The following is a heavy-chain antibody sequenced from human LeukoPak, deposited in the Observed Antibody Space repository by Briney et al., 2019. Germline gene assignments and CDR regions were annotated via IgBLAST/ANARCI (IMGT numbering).Heavy chain of an antibody. CDR2: ISSSSSSI. CDR3: ARGYRYFDC. CDR1: GFTFSSYS. D-gene: IGHD5-18*01. J-gene: IGHJ4*02. Sequence: GGSLRLSCAASGFTFSSYSMNWVRQAPGKGLEWVSFISSSSSSIYYADSVKGRFTFSRDNAENSLYLEINGLRAEDTAVYYCARGYRYFDCWGQGTLVTVSS. V-gene: IGHV3-21*01.